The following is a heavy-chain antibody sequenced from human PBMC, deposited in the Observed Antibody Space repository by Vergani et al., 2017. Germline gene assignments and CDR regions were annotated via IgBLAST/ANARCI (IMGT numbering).Heavy chain of an antibody. Sequence: QVQLVQSGAEVKKPGASVRVSCKVSGYTLTELSMHWVRQAPGKGLEWMGGFDPEDGETIYAQKFQGRVTMTEDTSTDTAYMELSSLRSEDTAVYYCAISRGWELRNLDAFDIWGQGTMVTVSS. CDR1: GYTLTELS. V-gene: IGHV1-24*01. CDR2: FDPEDGET. CDR3: AISRGWELRNLDAFDI. D-gene: IGHD1-26*01. J-gene: IGHJ3*02.